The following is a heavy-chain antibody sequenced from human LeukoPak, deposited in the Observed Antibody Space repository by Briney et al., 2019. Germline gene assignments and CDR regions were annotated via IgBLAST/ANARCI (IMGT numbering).Heavy chain of an antibody. CDR1: GFTFSSYG. D-gene: IGHD6-19*01. Sequence: GGSLRLSCAASGFTFSSYGMHWVRQAPGKGLGWVAFIRYDGSNKYYADSVKGRFTISRDNSKNTLYLQMNSLRAEDTAVYYCAKCDSSGWLPWHDLDYWGQGTLVTVSS. V-gene: IGHV3-30*02. J-gene: IGHJ4*02. CDR3: AKCDSSGWLPWHDLDY. CDR2: IRYDGSNK.